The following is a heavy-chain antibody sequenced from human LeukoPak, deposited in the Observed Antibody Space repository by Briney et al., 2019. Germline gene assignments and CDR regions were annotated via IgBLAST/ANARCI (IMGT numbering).Heavy chain of an antibody. CDR1: GFTFSGSA. J-gene: IGHJ4*02. D-gene: IGHD3-22*01. CDR3: TRPGFDSSGGY. V-gene: IGHV3-73*01. Sequence: GGSLRLSCAASGFTFSGSAMHWVRQASGKGLEWVGRIRSKANSYATAYAASVKGRFTISRDDSKNTAYLQMSSLKTEDTAVYYCTRPGFDSSGGYWGQGTLVTVSS. CDR2: IRSKANSYAT.